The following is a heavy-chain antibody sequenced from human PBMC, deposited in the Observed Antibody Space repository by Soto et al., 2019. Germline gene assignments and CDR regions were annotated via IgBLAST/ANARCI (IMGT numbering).Heavy chain of an antibody. CDR2: IRSKANSYAT. V-gene: IGHV3-73*02. D-gene: IGHD4-17*01. CDR1: GFTFSGSA. Sequence: EVQLVESGGGLVQPGGSLKLSCAASGFTFSGSAMHWVRQASGKGLEWVGRIRSKANSYATAYAASVKGRFTISRDDSKNTAYLQMNSPKTEDTAVYYCTRQAYGDYPKWGQGTLVTVSS. CDR3: TRQAYGDYPK. J-gene: IGHJ4*02.